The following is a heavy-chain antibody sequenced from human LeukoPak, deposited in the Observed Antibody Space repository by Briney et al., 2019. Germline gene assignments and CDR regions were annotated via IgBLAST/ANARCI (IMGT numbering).Heavy chain of an antibody. CDR1: GGSFSGYY. CDR3: ARGDYYYDSSGPDGTFDY. D-gene: IGHD3-22*01. Sequence: SETLSLTCAVYGGSFSGYYWSWIRQPPGKGLEWIGEINHSGSTNYNPSLKSRVTISVDTSKNQFSLKLSPVTAADTAVYYCARGDYYYDSSGPDGTFDYRGQGTLVTVSS. CDR2: INHSGST. J-gene: IGHJ4*02. V-gene: IGHV4-34*01.